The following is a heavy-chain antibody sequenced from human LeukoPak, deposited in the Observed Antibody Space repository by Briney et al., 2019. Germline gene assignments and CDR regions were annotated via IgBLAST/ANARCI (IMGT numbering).Heavy chain of an antibody. J-gene: IGHJ5*02. CDR3: ARVAAGTVGWFDP. D-gene: IGHD6-19*01. CDR2: INPIFSTA. V-gene: IGHV1-69*05. Sequence: ASVKVSCKASGGTFSSYAISWVRQAPGQGLEWMGGINPIFSTANYALKFQGRVTITTDESTSTAYMELSSLRSEDTAVYYCARVAAGTVGWFDPWGQGTLVTVSS. CDR1: GGTFSSYA.